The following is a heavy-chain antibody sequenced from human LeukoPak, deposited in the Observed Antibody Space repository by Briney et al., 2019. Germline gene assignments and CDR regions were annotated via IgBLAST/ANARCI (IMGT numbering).Heavy chain of an antibody. D-gene: IGHD3-10*01. CDR1: GFTFSSYG. V-gene: IGHV3-33*06. CDR2: IWYDGSNK. J-gene: IGHJ4*02. Sequence: PGRSLRLSCAASGFTFSSYGMHWVRQAPGKGLEWVAVIWYDGSNKYYADSVKGRFTISRDNSRNTLFLQMNSLRAEDTAVYYCAKTMVRGVLDWSYDFWGQGTLVTVSS. CDR3: AKTMVRGVLDWSYDF.